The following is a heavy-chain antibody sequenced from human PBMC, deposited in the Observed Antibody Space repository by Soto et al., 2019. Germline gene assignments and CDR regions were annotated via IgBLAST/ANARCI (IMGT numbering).Heavy chain of an antibody. CDR3: ARGGWRQIDY. CDR1: GGSIGSYY. CDR2: IYYSGST. D-gene: IGHD3-3*01. J-gene: IGHJ4*02. Sequence: QVQLQESGPGLVKPSETLSLTCSVSGGSIGSYYWSWIRQPPGKGLEWIGYIYYSGSTNYNPSLKSRVTISVDRSKNQFSLKLSSVTAADTAVYYCARGGWRQIDYWGQGTLVTVSS. V-gene: IGHV4-59*08.